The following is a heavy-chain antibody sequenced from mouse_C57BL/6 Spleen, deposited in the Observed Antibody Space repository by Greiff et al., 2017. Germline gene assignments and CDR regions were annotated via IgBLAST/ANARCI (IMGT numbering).Heavy chain of an antibody. J-gene: IGHJ2*01. D-gene: IGHD1-1*01. CDR1: GYTFTSYG. V-gene: IGHV1-55*01. CDR3: ARGGYGSSYSYYFDY. Sequence: QFQLQQPGAELVKPGASVKLSCKASGYTFTSYGITWVKQRPGQGLEWIGVIYPGRGSTNYNEKFKSKATLTVDTSSSTAYMQRSSLTSEDSAVYYCARGGYGSSYSYYFDYWGQGTTLTVSS. CDR2: IYPGRGST.